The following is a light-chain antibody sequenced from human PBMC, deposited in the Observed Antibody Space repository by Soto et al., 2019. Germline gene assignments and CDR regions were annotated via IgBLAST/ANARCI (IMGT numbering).Light chain of an antibody. CDR3: QQAISFPIT. J-gene: IGKJ5*01. V-gene: IGKV1-12*01. CDR1: QGISTY. Sequence: DVRMTQSPSSVSAALGDRVSLTSRARQGISTYLGWYQQKPGKAPKLLIYAASSLQTGVPSRFSGSGSGTDFTLTISSLQPEDFGTYYCQQAISFPITFGQGTLLEI. CDR2: AAS.